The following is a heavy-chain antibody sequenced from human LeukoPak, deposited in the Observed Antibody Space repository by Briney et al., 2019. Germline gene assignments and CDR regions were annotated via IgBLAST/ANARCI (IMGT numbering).Heavy chain of an antibody. CDR3: ARDYYDFWSGYPKTDDAFDI. D-gene: IGHD3-3*01. CDR2: INPSGGST. J-gene: IGHJ3*02. CDR1: GYTFTSYY. Sequence: EASVKVSFKASGYTFTSYYMHWVRQAPGQGLEWMGIINPSGGSTSYAQKFQGRVTMTRDTSTSTVYMELSSLRSEDTAVYYCARDYYDFWSGYPKTDDAFDIWGQGTMVTVSS. V-gene: IGHV1-46*01.